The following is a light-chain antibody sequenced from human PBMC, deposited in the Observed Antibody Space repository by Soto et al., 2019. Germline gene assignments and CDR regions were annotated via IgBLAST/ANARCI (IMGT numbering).Light chain of an antibody. CDR1: SSDVGGYNY. CDR3: SSYAGSNIP. Sequence: QSALTQPPSASGSPGQSVTISCTGTSSDVGGYNYVSWYQQHPGKAPKLMIYEVSKRPSGVPDRFSGSKSGNTASLSVSGLQAEDDADYYCSSYAGSNIPFGPGTKVNDL. J-gene: IGLJ1*01. CDR2: EVS. V-gene: IGLV2-8*01.